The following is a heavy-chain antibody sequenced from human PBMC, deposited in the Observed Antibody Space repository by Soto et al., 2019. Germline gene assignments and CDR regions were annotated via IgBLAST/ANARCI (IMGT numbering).Heavy chain of an antibody. J-gene: IGHJ4*01. Sequence: QITLKESGPTLVKPTQTLTLTCTFSGFSISTTGVGVGWIRQPPGQALEWLAFTYWDNDNRYNPSLKSRLTVAKDASKSLVVLLMTNMDPVDTATYHCAHRRGGYNWDDGYFDYWGPGTLVTVSA. CDR3: AHRRGGYNWDDGYFDY. D-gene: IGHD1-20*01. V-gene: IGHV2-5*02. CDR2: TYWDNDN. CDR1: GFSISTTGVG.